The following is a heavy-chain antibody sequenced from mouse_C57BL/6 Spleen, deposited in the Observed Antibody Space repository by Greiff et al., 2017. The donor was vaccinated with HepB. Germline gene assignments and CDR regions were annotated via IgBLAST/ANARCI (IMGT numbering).Heavy chain of an antibody. Sequence: EVQLQQSGPELVKPGASVKISCKASGYSFTGYYMNWVKQSPEKSLEWIGEINPSTGGTTYNPKFKAKATLTVDKSSSTAYMQLNSLTSEDSAVYYCARNAMDYWGQGTSVTVSS. CDR2: INPSTGGT. V-gene: IGHV1-42*01. CDR3: ARNAMDY. CDR1: GYSFTGYY. J-gene: IGHJ4*01.